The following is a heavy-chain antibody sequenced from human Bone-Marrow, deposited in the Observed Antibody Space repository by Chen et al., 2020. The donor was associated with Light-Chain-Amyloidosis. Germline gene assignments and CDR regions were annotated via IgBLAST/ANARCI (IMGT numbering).Heavy chain of an antibody. Sequence: EVQLVESGGGLVQPGGSLRLSCAASGFTFSSHEMTWVRQAPGKGLEWVSYISSSGSTIYYADSVKGRFTISRDNAKNSLYLQMNSLRAEDTAVYYCAREGRYITMVRGVIRYYYYMDVWGKGTTVTVPS. CDR3: AREGRYITMVRGVIRYYYYMDV. CDR1: GFTFSSHE. CDR2: ISSSGSTI. V-gene: IGHV3-48*03. J-gene: IGHJ6*03. D-gene: IGHD3-10*01.